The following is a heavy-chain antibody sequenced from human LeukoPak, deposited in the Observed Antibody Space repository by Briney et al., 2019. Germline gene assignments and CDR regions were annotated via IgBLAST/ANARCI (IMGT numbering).Heavy chain of an antibody. CDR3: ARGWSYYDSSGYSDAFDI. Sequence: GGSLRLSCAVSGITFSSFWMSWVRQAPGKGLEWVANIKQDGSEKYYVDSVKGRFTISRDNAKNSVYLQMNSLRAEDTAVYYCARGWSYYDSSGYSDAFDIWGQGTMVTVSS. V-gene: IGHV3-7*01. J-gene: IGHJ3*02. CDR1: GITFSSFW. CDR2: IKQDGSEK. D-gene: IGHD3-22*01.